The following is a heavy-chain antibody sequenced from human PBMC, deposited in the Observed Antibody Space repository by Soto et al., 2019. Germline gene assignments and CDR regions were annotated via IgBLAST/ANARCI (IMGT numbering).Heavy chain of an antibody. CDR3: ARVGGYCYYYMDV. J-gene: IGHJ6*03. D-gene: IGHD2-15*01. CDR2: ISSSSSYI. V-gene: IGHV3-21*01. Sequence: EVQLVESGGGLVKPGGSLRLSCAASGFTFSSYSMNWVRQAPGKGLEWVSSISSSSSYIYYADSVKGRFTISRDNAKNSLYLQMNSLRAEDTAVYDCARVGGYCYYYMDVWGKGTTVTVSS. CDR1: GFTFSSYS.